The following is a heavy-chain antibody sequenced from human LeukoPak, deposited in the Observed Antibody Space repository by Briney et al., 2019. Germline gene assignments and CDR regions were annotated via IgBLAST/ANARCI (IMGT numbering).Heavy chain of an antibody. CDR2: INQEASRT. CDR3: AKYLSRAFDS. CDR1: GFTFRSYW. J-gene: IGHJ4*02. V-gene: IGHV3-7*01. D-gene: IGHD2/OR15-2a*01. Sequence: GGSLRLSCAASGFTFRSYWMSWVRQAPGKGLEWLGHINQEASRTDHADSVKGRFTISRDNARNLLDLHMSSLRAEDTAVYYCAKYLSRAFDSWGQGILVSVSS.